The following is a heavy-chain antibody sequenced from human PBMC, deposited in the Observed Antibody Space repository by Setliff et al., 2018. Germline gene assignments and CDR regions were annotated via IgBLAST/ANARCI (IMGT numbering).Heavy chain of an antibody. CDR3: ASCSGRAPCLLPTI. D-gene: IGHD1-26*01. CDR1: GYTFTNYA. V-gene: IGHV1-3*01. CDR2: INVGNGNT. J-gene: IGHJ4*02. Sequence: GASVKVSCKASGYTFTNYAMHWVRQAPGQRLEWMGWINVGNGNTKYSQKFQGRVTITRDTSASTAYMELSSLRSEDTAVYYCASCSGRAPCLLPTIWGQGTLVTVSS.